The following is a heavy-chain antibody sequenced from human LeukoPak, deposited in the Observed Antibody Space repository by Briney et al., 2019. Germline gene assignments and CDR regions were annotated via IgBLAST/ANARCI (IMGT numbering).Heavy chain of an antibody. V-gene: IGHV3-30*02. D-gene: IGHD5-12*01. CDR1: GFTFSSFG. Sequence: GGSLRLSCAASGFTFSSFGMHWVRQAPGKGLEWVSFLRFDATSYYYAESVKGRFTISRDNSKNTLYLQMNSLRAEDTAVYYCAKGGGYEAQYYYYYLDVWGKGTTVTISS. J-gene: IGHJ6*03. CDR3: AKGGGYEAQYYYYYLDV. CDR2: LRFDATSY.